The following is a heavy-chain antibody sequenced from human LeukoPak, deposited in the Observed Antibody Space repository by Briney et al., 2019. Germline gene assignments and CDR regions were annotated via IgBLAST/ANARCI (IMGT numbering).Heavy chain of an antibody. J-gene: IGHJ3*02. V-gene: IGHV1-46*01. D-gene: IGHD6-19*01. CDR2: INPSGGST. CDR3: ASSGWFDAFDI. CDR1: GYTFTSYY. Sequence: GASVKVSCKASGYTFTSYYMHWVRQAPGQGLEWMGIINPSGGSTSYAQKFQGRVTMTRDTSTSTVYMELSSLRSEDTAMYYCASSGWFDAFDIWGQGTMVTVSS.